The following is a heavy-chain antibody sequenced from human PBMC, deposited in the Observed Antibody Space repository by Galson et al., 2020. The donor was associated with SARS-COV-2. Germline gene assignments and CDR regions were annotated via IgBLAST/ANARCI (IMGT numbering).Heavy chain of an antibody. CDR1: GFTFSSYA. CDR2: ISGSGGST. Sequence: GESLKISCAASGFTFSSYAMSWVRQAPGKGLEWVSAISGSGGSTYYADSVKGRFTISRDNSKNTLYLQMNSLRAEDTAVYYCAKPGTMIPDYPPWVYYGMDVWGQGTTVTVSS. D-gene: IGHD4-17*01. V-gene: IGHV3-23*01. CDR3: AKPGTMIPDYPPWVYYGMDV. J-gene: IGHJ6*02.